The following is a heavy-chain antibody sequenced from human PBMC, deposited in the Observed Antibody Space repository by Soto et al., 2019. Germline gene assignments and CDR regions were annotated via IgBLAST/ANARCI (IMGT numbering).Heavy chain of an antibody. J-gene: IGHJ4*02. CDR1: GLSFTAHW. Sequence: GESLKIPCTGSGLSFTAHWIGWVRQKSGNGMARRGIIYPRDSDHKYSPSFQGQVTISVDESIDTAYMQWSSLKALNNDRYQCARLFPYWRGGRCFYFDHRGQGILVT. D-gene: IGHD2-15*01. CDR3: ARLFPYWRGGRCFYFDH. V-gene: IGHV5-51*01. CDR2: IYPRDSDH.